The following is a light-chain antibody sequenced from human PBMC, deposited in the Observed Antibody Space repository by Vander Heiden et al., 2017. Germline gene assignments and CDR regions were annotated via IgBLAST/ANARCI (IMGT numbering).Light chain of an antibody. J-gene: IGKJ2*01. CDR3: QQYGSTAYT. CDR2: DSS. Sequence: EIVLTQSPGTLSLSPGERAALSCRASHSIIGTYLAWYRQKPGQAPRLLIYDSSSRATGIPDRFSGSVSGTDFTLTISRLEPEDFAVYYCQQYGSTAYTFGQGTKLEIK. CDR1: HSIIGTY. V-gene: IGKV3-20*01.